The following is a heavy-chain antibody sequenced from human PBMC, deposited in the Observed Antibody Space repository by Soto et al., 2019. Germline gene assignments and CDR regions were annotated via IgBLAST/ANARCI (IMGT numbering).Heavy chain of an antibody. Sequence: PGESLKISCKGSGYTFTRNWIGWVRQMPGKGLEWMGIIFPIDSDTRYSPSSQGQVTISADNSISTAYLQWSSLKASDTAIYYCATPGGRDFNAFDVWGQGTMVTGSS. CDR1: GYTFTRNW. CDR2: IFPIDSDT. CDR3: ATPGGRDFNAFDV. J-gene: IGHJ3*01. V-gene: IGHV5-51*01. D-gene: IGHD2-21*02.